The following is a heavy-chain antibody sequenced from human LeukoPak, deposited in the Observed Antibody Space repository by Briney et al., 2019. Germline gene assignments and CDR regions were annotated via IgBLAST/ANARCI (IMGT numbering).Heavy chain of an antibody. CDR1: GGSISSGGYY. D-gene: IGHD3-10*01. V-gene: IGHV4-31*03. CDR3: AKSYYGSGSHY. J-gene: IGHJ4*02. Sequence: SETLSLTCTVSGGSISSGGYYWSWIRQHPGKGLEWIGYIYYSGSTYYNPSLKSRVTISVDTSKNQFSLKLSSVTAADTAVYYCAKSYYGSGSHYWGQGTLVTVSS. CDR2: IYYSGST.